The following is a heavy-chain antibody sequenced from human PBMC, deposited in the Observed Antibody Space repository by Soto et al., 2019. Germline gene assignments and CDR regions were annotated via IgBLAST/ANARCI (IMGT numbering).Heavy chain of an antibody. V-gene: IGHV3-23*01. J-gene: IGHJ4*02. CDR3: ARDWSIAAAGTFDY. CDR2: ISGSGGST. Sequence: GGSLRLSCAASGFTCSNYAVTWVRQAPGKGLEWVSTISGSGGSTYYADSVKGRFTISRDNSKNTLYLQMNSLRAEDTAVYYCARDWSIAAAGTFDYWGQGTLVTVSS. D-gene: IGHD6-13*01. CDR1: GFTCSNYA.